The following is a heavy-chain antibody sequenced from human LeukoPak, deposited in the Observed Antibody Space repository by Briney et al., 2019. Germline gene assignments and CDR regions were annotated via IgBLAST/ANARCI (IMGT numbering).Heavy chain of an antibody. Sequence: PSETLSLTCTVSGGSISSGGYSWSWIRQPPGKGLEWIGYIHHSGSTYYNPSLKSRVTISVDRSKNQFSLKLSSVTAADTAVYYCARGQYYDFWSGYYSGYFDYWGQGTLVTVSS. V-gene: IGHV4-30-2*01. CDR2: IHHSGST. D-gene: IGHD3-3*01. J-gene: IGHJ4*02. CDR3: ARGQYYDFWSGYYSGYFDY. CDR1: GGSISSGGYS.